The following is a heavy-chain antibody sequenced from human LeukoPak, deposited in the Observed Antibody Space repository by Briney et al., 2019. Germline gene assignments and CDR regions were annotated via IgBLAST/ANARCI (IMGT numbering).Heavy chain of an antibody. CDR2: ISAYSGNT. J-gene: IGHJ4*02. D-gene: IGHD3-9*01. CDR3: SRAGKGDILAGYYYFDY. Sequence: ASVKLSCKASGYTFTTYGIRWVRQAPGQGLEWMGWISAYSGNTNYAQNLQGRGTMTTDTSTTTAYMDLRSLRSDDTAMYDCSRAGKGDILAGYYYFDYWGQGTLVTVSS. V-gene: IGHV1-18*01. CDR1: GYTFTTYG.